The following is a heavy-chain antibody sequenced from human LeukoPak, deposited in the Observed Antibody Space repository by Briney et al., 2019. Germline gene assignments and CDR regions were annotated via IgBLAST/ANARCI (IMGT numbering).Heavy chain of an antibody. Sequence: SETLSLTCTVSGGSISSSSYYWGWIRQPPGKGLEWIGSIYYSGSTYYNPSLKSRVTISVDTSKNQFSLKLSSVTAADTAVYYCARERSLVGHSGYDFDYWGQGTLVTVSS. D-gene: IGHD5-12*01. CDR2: IYYSGST. CDR3: ARERSLVGHSGYDFDY. CDR1: GGSISSSSYY. J-gene: IGHJ4*02. V-gene: IGHV4-39*07.